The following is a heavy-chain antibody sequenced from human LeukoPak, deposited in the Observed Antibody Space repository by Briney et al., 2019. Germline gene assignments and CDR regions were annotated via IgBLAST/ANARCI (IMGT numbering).Heavy chain of an antibody. Sequence: GGSLRLSCAASGFTFDDYAMHWVRQAPGKGLEWVSGISWNSGSIGYADSVEGRFTISRDNAKNSLYLQMNSLRAEDTALYYCAKDRGYSYGYLFDPWGQGTLVSVSS. J-gene: IGHJ5*02. CDR1: GFTFDDYA. D-gene: IGHD5-18*01. CDR2: ISWNSGSI. V-gene: IGHV3-9*01. CDR3: AKDRGYSYGYLFDP.